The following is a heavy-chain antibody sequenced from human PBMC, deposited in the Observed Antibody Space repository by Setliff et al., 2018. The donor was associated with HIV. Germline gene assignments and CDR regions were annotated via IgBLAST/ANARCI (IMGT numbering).Heavy chain of an antibody. D-gene: IGHD1-1*01. CDR3: ARENEGGAFDI. J-gene: IGHJ3*02. CDR2: ISAYNGNT. CDR1: GYTFINFG. V-gene: IGHV1-18*01. Sequence: RASVKVSCKASGYTFINFGISWVRQAPGQGLEWMEWISAYNGNTNSAQRLQGRVTLTTDTSTSTAYMDLRSLRSDDTAVYFCARENEGGAFDIWGQGTMVTVSS.